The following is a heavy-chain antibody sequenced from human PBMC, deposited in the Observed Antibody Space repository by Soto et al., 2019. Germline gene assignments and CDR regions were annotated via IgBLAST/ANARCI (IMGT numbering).Heavy chain of an antibody. V-gene: IGHV3-23*01. CDR3: LKGRSAYTSSAVYV. J-gene: IGHJ6*02. CDR1: GFTLGRCA. D-gene: IGHD2-2*02. Sequence: PGGSLSLSCAASGFTLGRCAMGWVRQAPGKGLEWVADSIDSGGSTYYAASVTGRFTISRANAKSTLYLESYSLRAEDTALYYCLKGRSAYTSSAVYVSGPGTTVTVS. CDR2: SIDSGGST.